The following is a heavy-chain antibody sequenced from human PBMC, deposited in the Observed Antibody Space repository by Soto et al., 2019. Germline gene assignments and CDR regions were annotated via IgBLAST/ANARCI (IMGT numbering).Heavy chain of an antibody. CDR2: ISYDGSNK. Sequence: GGSLRLSCAASGFTFSSYGMHWVRQAPGKGLEWVAVISYDGSNKYYADSVKGRFTISRDNSKNTLYLQMNSLRAEDTAVYYCAKDRDGGNPVVMGYYFDYWGQGTLVTVSS. V-gene: IGHV3-30*18. CDR1: GFTFSSYG. D-gene: IGHD2-15*01. J-gene: IGHJ4*02. CDR3: AKDRDGGNPVVMGYYFDY.